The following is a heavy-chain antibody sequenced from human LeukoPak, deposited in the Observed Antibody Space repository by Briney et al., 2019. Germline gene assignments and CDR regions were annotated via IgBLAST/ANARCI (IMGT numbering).Heavy chain of an antibody. CDR1: GFTITNNW. CDR3: ATVFKGSSLEDY. D-gene: IGHD1-26*01. J-gene: IGHJ4*02. Sequence: GGSLRLSCVASGFTITNNWMYWVRQAPGRGLVWVSRIKNDESTAVYADSVKGRFTISRDNAKNTLYLQMDSLRVEDTAVYYCATVFKGSSLEDYWGQGTRVTVSS. V-gene: IGHV3-74*03. CDR2: IKNDESTA.